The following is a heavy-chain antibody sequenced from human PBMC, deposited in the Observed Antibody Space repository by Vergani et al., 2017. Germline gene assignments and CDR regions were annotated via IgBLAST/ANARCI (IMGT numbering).Heavy chain of an antibody. D-gene: IGHD2-21*01. J-gene: IGHJ4*02. V-gene: IGHV3-30*18. Sequence: QVQLVESGGGVVQPGRSLRLSCAASGFTFSSYGMHWVRQAPGKGLEWVAVISYDGSNKYYADSVKGRFTISRDNSKNTLYLQMNSLRAEDTAVYYCAKLGGGDWYPGEYWGQGTLVSVSS. CDR3: AKLGGGDWYPGEY. CDR1: GFTFSSYG. CDR2: ISYDGSNK.